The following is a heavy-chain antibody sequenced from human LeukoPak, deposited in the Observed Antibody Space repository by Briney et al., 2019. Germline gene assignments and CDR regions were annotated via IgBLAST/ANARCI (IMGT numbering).Heavy chain of an antibody. J-gene: IGHJ6*03. CDR3: ARSPLYCSGGSCYREVSCGCYMDV. CDR2: INTNTGNP. Sequence: GASVKVSCNASGYTFTSYAMNWVRQAPGQGLEWMGWINTNTGNPTYAQGFTGRFVFSLDTSVSTAYLQISSLKAEDTAVYYCARSPLYCSGGSCYREVSCGCYMDVWGKGTTVTVSS. CDR1: GYTFTSYA. V-gene: IGHV7-4-1*02. D-gene: IGHD2-15*01.